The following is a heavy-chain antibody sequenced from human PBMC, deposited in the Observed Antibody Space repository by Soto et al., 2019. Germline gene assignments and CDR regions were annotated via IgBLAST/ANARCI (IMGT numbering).Heavy chain of an antibody. J-gene: IGHJ4*02. Sequence: GGSLRLSCAASGFTFSTFALYWVRQAPGKGLEWVAVISYDGSKKYYADSVRGRFTISRDNSKNTLYLQMNGLRTEDSALYYCTRDMDYGDRAFGDYWGQGTLVTVSS. CDR3: TRDMDYGDRAFGDY. V-gene: IGHV3-30-3*01. CDR2: ISYDGSKK. CDR1: GFTFSTFA. D-gene: IGHD4-17*01.